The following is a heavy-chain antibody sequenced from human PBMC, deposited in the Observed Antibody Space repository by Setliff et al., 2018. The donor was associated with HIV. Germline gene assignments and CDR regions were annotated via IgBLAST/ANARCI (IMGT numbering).Heavy chain of an antibody. Sequence: PGGSLRLSCAASGFTFSSYGMHWVRQAPGKGLEWVAVISYDGSNKYYADSVKGRFTISRDNSKNTLYLQMNSLRAEDTAVYYCARDRDELWFGETTYYYYGMDVWGQGTTVTVSS. CDR3: ARDRDELWFGETTYYYYGMDV. CDR2: ISYDGSNK. V-gene: IGHV3-30*19. CDR1: GFTFSSYG. D-gene: IGHD3-10*01. J-gene: IGHJ6*02.